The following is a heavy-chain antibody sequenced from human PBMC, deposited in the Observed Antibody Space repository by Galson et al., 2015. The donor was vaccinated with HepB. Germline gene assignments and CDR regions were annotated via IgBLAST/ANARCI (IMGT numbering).Heavy chain of an antibody. V-gene: IGHV3-30-3*01. CDR3: AKDRGIAVAGTPDDAFDI. CDR1: GFTFSSYA. D-gene: IGHD6-19*01. CDR2: ISYDGSNK. J-gene: IGHJ3*02. Sequence: SLRLSCAASGFTFSSYAMHWVRQAPGKGLEWVAVISYDGSNKYYADSVKGRFTISRDNSKNTLYLQTNSLRAEDTAVYYCAKDRGIAVAGTPDDAFDIWGQGTMVTVSS.